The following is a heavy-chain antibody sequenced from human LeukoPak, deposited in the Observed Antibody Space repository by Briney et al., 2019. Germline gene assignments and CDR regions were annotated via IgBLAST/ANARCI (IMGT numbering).Heavy chain of an antibody. J-gene: IGHJ4*02. CDR1: GFTFSSYA. D-gene: IGHD3-22*01. Sequence: PEGSLRLSCAASGFTFSSYAMSWVRHAPGKGLEWVSAISSSGGNTYYADSVKGRFTISRDNAKNPLYLQMNSLRAEDTAVYYCARERGRSYYDSSGWPQRSDYWGQGTLVTVSS. CDR3: ARERGRSYYDSSGWPQRSDY. V-gene: IGHV3-23*01. CDR2: ISSSGGNT.